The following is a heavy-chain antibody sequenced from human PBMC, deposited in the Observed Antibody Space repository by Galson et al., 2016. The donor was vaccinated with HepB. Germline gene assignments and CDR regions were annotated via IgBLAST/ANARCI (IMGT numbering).Heavy chain of an antibody. J-gene: IGHJ4*02. V-gene: IGHV4-31*03. Sequence: TLSLTCSVSGGSISSGGFHWSWIRQHPGKGLEWIGYIYYSGNTYYKSSLRGRLTMSVDTSKNQFSLKLSSVTAADTAVYYCARGEFCRGGNCYSDAYFDYWGQGALVTVSS. CDR2: IYYSGNT. CDR1: GGSISSGGFH. CDR3: ARGEFCRGGNCYSDAYFDY. D-gene: IGHD2-15*01.